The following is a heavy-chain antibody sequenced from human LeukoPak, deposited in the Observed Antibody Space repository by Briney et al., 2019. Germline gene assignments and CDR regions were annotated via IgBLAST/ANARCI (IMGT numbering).Heavy chain of an antibody. CDR1: GGSFSGYY. CDR3: ARPQTSSGYYSPFDY. V-gene: IGHV4-34*01. J-gene: IGHJ4*02. CDR2: INHSGST. D-gene: IGHD3-22*01. Sequence: SSETLSLTCAVYGGSFSGYYWSWLRQPPGKGLEWLGEINHSGSTNYNPSLKSRVTISVDTSKNQFSLKLSSVTAADTAVYYCARPQTSSGYYSPFDYWGQGTLVTVSS.